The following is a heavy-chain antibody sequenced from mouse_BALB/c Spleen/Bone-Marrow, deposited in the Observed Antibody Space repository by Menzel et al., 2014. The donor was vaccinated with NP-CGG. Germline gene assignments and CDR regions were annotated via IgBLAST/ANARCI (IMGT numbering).Heavy chain of an antibody. Sequence: QVQLQQSGPGLVSPSQSLSIPCTVSGFSLTNYGLHWVRQPPGKGLEWLGVIWAGGSTNYNSALMSRLSISKDNSKNQVFLKMNSLQTDDTAMYYCARRGDGYYLDYWGQGTTLTVSS. J-gene: IGHJ2*01. CDR1: GFSLTNYG. CDR2: IWAGGST. V-gene: IGHV2-9*02. D-gene: IGHD2-3*01. CDR3: ARRGDGYYLDY.